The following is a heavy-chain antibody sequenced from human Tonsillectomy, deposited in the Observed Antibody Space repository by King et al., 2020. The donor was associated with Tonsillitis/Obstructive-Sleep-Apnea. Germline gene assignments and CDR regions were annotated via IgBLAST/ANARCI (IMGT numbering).Heavy chain of an antibody. CDR2: ISVSGGST. CDR1: GFNFSNYA. Sequence: VQLVESGGGLVQPGGSLRLSCAASGFNFSNYAMSWVRQAPGKGLEWVSAISVSGGSTYYADSVKGRFTISRDNAKNTLYLQINSLRAEDTAVYYCAKDLEPALSIMFDYRGQGTLVTVSS. V-gene: IGHV3-23*04. CDR3: AKDLEPALSIMFDY. D-gene: IGHD1-1*01. J-gene: IGHJ4*02.